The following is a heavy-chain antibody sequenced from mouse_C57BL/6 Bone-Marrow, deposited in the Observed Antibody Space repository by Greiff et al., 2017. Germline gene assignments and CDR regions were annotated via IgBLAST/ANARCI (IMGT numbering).Heavy chain of an antibody. J-gene: IGHJ1*03. CDR2: ISSGGSYT. D-gene: IGHD1-1*01. Sequence: DVMLVESGGDLVKPGGSLKLSCAASGFTFSSYGMSWVRQTPDKRLEWVATISSGGSYTYYPDSVKGRFTISRDNAKNTLYLQMSSLKSEDTAMXYCARRPERYGSSYGYWYFDVWGTGTTVTVSS. CDR1: GFTFSSYG. CDR3: ARRPERYGSSYGYWYFDV. V-gene: IGHV5-6*02.